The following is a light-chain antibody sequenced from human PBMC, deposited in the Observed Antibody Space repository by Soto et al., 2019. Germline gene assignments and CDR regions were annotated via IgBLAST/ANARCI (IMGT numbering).Light chain of an antibody. J-gene: IGKJ3*01. CDR1: QSFSSSY. CDR3: QHYGSALFT. Sequence: EIVLTQSPGTLSLSPGERATLSCRASQSFSSSYLAWYQQKPGQAPMLLIYGASSRATGIPDRFSGSGSGTDFTLTISSLEPEDVAVYYCQHYGSALFTFGPGTKVDVK. V-gene: IGKV3-20*01. CDR2: GAS.